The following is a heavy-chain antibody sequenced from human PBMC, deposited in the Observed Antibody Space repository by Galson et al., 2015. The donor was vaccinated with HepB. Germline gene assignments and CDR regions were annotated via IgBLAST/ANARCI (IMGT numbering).Heavy chain of an antibody. CDR3: ARHPGRGSVGYTFDL. J-gene: IGHJ4*02. Sequence: ETLSLTCSVSHGSNNNYYWSWIRQSPGKRPEWIGYIRYTGDTTYNPSLGYRVGMSVDTSINQVSLWLTSVTAADTAVYYCARHPGRGSVGYTFDLWGQGTLVTVSA. CDR2: IRYTGDT. V-gene: IGHV4-59*08. D-gene: IGHD5-12*01. CDR1: HGSNNNYY.